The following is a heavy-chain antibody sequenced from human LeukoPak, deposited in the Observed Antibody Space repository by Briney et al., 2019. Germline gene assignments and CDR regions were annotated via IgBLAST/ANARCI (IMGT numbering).Heavy chain of an antibody. CDR3: AREEVPHGFDI. CDR1: GGSISTYY. J-gene: IGHJ3*02. V-gene: IGHV4-59*01. CDR2: IYYSGST. Sequence: SETLSLTCTVSGGSISTYYWSWIWRPPGKGLEYIGYIYYSGSTNYNPSLKSRVTMSLDTSKNQFSLKLSSVTAADTAVYYCAREEVPHGFDIWGQGTMVTVSS.